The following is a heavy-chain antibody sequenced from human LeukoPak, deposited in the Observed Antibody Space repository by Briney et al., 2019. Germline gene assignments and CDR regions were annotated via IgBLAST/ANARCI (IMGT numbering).Heavy chain of an antibody. CDR3: ARARNDFWSGYFPQGNWFDP. D-gene: IGHD3-3*01. Sequence: PSETLSLTCTVSGGSISSGGYNWGWFRQHPGKGLEGIGYIYYSGSTYYNPSLKSRVTISVDTSKNQFSLKLSSVTAADTAVYYCARARNDFWSGYFPQGNWFDPWGQGTLVTVSS. CDR2: IYYSGST. J-gene: IGHJ5*02. CDR1: GGSISSGGYN. V-gene: IGHV4-31*03.